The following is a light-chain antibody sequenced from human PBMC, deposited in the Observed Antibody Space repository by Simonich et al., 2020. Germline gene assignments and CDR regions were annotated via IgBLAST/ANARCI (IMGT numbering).Light chain of an antibody. CDR1: QSLLHSDGKTY. V-gene: IGKV2D-29*02. Sequence: DIVMTQTPLSLSVTPGQPASFSYKSSQSLLHSDGKTYLYWYLQKPGQSPQLLIYEGSNRLSGVPARFSGSGSGTEFTLKISRVEAEYVGVYYCMQSIQLPRTFGQGTKVEIK. J-gene: IGKJ1*01. CDR2: EGS. CDR3: MQSIQLPRT.